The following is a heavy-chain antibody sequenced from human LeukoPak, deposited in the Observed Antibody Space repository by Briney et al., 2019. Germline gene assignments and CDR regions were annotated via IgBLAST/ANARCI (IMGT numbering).Heavy chain of an antibody. V-gene: IGHV1-2*02. CDR3: ASFIVVVPAARSWGYGMDV. CDR1: GYTFTGYY. Sequence: ASVKVSCKASGYTFTGYYMHWVRQAPGQGLEWMGWINPNSGGTNYAQKFQGRVTMTRDTSISTAYMELSRLRSDDTAVYYCASFIVVVPAARSWGYGMDVWGQGTTVTVSS. CDR2: INPNSGGT. J-gene: IGHJ6*02. D-gene: IGHD2-2*01.